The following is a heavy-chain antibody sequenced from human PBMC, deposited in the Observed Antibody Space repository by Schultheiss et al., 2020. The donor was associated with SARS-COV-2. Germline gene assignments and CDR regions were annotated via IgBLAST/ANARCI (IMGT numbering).Heavy chain of an antibody. Sequence: GGSLRLPCAASGFTFSSYAMHWVRQAPGKGLEWVAVISYDGSNKYYADSVKGRFTISRDNSKNTLYLQMNSLRAEDTAVYYCARDRWGGSGDAFDIWGQGTMVTVSS. CDR2: ISYDGSNK. V-gene: IGHV3-30*04. CDR1: GFTFSSYA. D-gene: IGHD2-15*01. J-gene: IGHJ3*02. CDR3: ARDRWGGSGDAFDI.